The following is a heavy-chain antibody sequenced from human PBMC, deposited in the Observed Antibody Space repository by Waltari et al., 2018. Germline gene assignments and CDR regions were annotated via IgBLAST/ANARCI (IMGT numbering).Heavy chain of an antibody. CDR2: IYHSRST. D-gene: IGHD2-15*01. Sequence: QVQLQESGPGLVKTSQTLSLTCTVSGGSINSADYYWSWIRHHPGKGLEYIGYIYHSRSTYYKSSLRSRLSMSIDTSQNQFSLRLTSMTPADTAVYYCVRDRGYGGKSGLFDSWGQGIQVTVSP. V-gene: IGHV4-31*03. CDR1: GGSINSADYY. J-gene: IGHJ4*02. CDR3: VRDRGYGGKSGLFDS.